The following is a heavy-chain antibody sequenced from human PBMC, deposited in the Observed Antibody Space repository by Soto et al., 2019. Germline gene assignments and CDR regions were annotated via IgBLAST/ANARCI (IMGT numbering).Heavy chain of an antibody. CDR3: ARDGPHRGDFWSGYYGLRDAFDI. CDR1: GYTFTSYA. Sequence: ASVKVSCKASGYTFTSYAMHWVRLAPGQRLEWMGWINAGNGNTKYSQKFQGRVTITRDTSASTAYMELSSLRSEDTAVYYCARDGPHRGDFWSGYYGLRDAFDIWGQGTMVTVSS. D-gene: IGHD3-3*01. CDR2: INAGNGNT. J-gene: IGHJ3*02. V-gene: IGHV1-3*01.